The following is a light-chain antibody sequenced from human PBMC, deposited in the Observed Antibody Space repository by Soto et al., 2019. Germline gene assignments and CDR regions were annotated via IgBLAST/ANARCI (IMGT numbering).Light chain of an antibody. J-gene: IGKJ1*01. Sequence: DIVMTQSPGTLSLSPGKRATLSCRASQSISSSYLAWYQQRPAQAPRLLISGASTRAAGIPARFSGSGSGTEFTLTISSLQSEDFAVYFCQQYHNWPQTFGQGTKVDIK. CDR1: QSISSSY. V-gene: IGKV3-15*01. CDR2: GAS. CDR3: QQYHNWPQT.